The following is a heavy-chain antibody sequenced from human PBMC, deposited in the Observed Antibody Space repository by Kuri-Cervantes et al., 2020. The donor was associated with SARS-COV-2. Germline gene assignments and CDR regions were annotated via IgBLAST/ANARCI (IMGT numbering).Heavy chain of an antibody. V-gene: IGHV3-7*01. Sequence: GGSLRLSCAASGFTFSSYWMSWVRQAPGKGLEWVANIKQDGSEKYYVDSVKGRFTISRDNAKNSLYLQMNSLRAEDTAVYYCARLTTVTHPSSYWYFDLWGRGTLVTVSS. CDR3: ARLTTVTHPSSYWYFDL. D-gene: IGHD4-17*01. CDR1: GFTFSSYW. J-gene: IGHJ2*01. CDR2: IKQDGSEK.